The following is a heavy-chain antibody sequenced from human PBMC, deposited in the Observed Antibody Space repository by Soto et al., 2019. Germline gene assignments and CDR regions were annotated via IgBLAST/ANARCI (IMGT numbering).Heavy chain of an antibody. CDR1: GFTFSSYG. J-gene: IGHJ6*02. Sequence: GGSLRLSCAASGFTFSSYGMHWVRQAPGKGLEWVAVISYDGSIKYYADSVKGRFTISRDNSKNTLYLQMNSLRAEDTAVYYCAKDHRGSWTIYYYYYGMDVWGQGTTVTVSS. CDR2: ISYDGSIK. CDR3: AKDHRGSWTIYYYYYGMDV. D-gene: IGHD3-10*01. V-gene: IGHV3-30*18.